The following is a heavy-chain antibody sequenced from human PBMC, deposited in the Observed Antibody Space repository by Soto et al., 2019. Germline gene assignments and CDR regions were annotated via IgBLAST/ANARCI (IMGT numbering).Heavy chain of an antibody. V-gene: IGHV3-7*03. CDR2: IKQDGSEK. D-gene: IGHD2-2*01. CDR3: ANYCSSTSCYLDMGNWFDP. Sequence: QPVGSLRLSCAASGFTFSSYWMSWVRQAPGKGLEWVANIKQDGSEKYYVDSVKGRFTISRDNAKNSLYLQMNSLRAEDTAVYYCANYCSSTSCYLDMGNWFDPWGQGTLVTVSS. J-gene: IGHJ5*02. CDR1: GFTFSSYW.